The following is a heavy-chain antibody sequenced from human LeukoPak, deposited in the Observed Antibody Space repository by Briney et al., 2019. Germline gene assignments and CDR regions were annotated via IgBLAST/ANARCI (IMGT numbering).Heavy chain of an antibody. CDR1: GFTFSSHA. Sequence: GGSLRLSCAASGFTFSSHAMSWVRQAPGKGLEWVSAISGSGGSTYYADSVKGRFTISRDNSKNTLYLQMNSLRAEDTAVYYCAKVPYYYDSSGLCFDYWGQGTLVTVSS. CDR3: AKVPYYYDSSGLCFDY. CDR2: ISGSGGST. V-gene: IGHV3-23*01. J-gene: IGHJ4*02. D-gene: IGHD3-22*01.